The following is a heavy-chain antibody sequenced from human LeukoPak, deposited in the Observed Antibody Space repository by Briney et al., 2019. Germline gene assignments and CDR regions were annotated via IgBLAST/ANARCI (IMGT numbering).Heavy chain of an antibody. CDR3: ARGRPHGNDY. CDR2: IASDGSST. Sequence: PGGSLRLSCAASGFPFSSYWMNWVRKAPGKGLVWVSRIASDGSSTTYADSVKGRFSISRDNAKNTLYLQMNSLRVEDTAVYYCARGRPHGNDYWGQGTLVTVSS. CDR1: GFPFSSYW. V-gene: IGHV3-74*01. D-gene: IGHD4-23*01. J-gene: IGHJ4*02.